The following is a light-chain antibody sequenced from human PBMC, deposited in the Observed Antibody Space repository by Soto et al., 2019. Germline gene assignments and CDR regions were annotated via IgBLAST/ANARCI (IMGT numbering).Light chain of an antibody. J-gene: IGKJ1*01. CDR2: SAS. CDR1: QSISTY. Sequence: EIQMTQSPASLSASVGDRVTITCRASQSISTYLNWYQQKPGKAPEFLIYSASSLQSGVPSRFSGSGSGTDFTLTSNRLQPEDFATYYWQQSYRPPWTFGQGTKVEIK. CDR3: QQSYRPPWT. V-gene: IGKV1-39*01.